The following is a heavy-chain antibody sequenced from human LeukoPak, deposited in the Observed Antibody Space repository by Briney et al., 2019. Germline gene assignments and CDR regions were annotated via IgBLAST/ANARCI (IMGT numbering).Heavy chain of an antibody. Sequence: GGSLRLSCVASGFTFSTYWMTWVRQAPGKGLEWVANINEDGSEKYYVDSVKGRFTISRDNAKNSLYLQMNSLRAEDTAVYYCARDRGSSGWYEFDYWGQGTLVTVSS. CDR2: INEDGSEK. CDR3: ARDRGSSGWYEFDY. CDR1: GFTFSTYW. J-gene: IGHJ4*02. V-gene: IGHV3-7*01. D-gene: IGHD6-19*01.